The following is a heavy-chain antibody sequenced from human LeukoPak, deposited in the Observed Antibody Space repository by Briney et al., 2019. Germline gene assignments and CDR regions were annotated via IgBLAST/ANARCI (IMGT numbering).Heavy chain of an antibody. V-gene: IGHV4-39*01. CDR3: ASPGITTFDY. CDR1: GASISGNSFY. J-gene: IGHJ4*02. D-gene: IGHD3-22*01. CDR2: IYYTGIT. Sequence: PSETLSLTCTVSGASISGNSFYWGWVRQPPGKGLEWIGNIYYTGITYYTPSLKSRVTISVDTSKNQFSLRLNSVTAAETAIYYCASPGITTFDYWGQGTLVTVSS.